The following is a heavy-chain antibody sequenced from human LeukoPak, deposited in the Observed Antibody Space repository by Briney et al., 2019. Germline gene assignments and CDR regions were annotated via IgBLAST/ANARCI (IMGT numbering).Heavy chain of an antibody. D-gene: IGHD1-26*01. CDR1: GYTLTELS. V-gene: IGHV1-24*01. CDR3: ASGSYYERYFDY. Sequence: ASVKVSCKVSGYTLTELSMHWVRQAPGKGLEWMGGFDPEDGETIYAQKFQGRVTMTEDTSTDTAYMVLSSLRSEDTAVYYCASGSYYERYFDYWGQGTLVTVSS. CDR2: FDPEDGET. J-gene: IGHJ4*02.